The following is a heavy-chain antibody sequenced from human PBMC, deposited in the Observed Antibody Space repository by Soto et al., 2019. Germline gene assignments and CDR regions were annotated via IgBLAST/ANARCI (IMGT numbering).Heavy chain of an antibody. D-gene: IGHD2-2*01. J-gene: IGHJ4*02. V-gene: IGHV3-64*01. Sequence: VQLVESGGGLVQPGGSLRLSCAASGFTFSNYYMHWVRQAPGRGLEYVSTINSDGGSTYYANSLKGRFTISRDNSKNTLYLQMGSLRAEDMAVYYCARGLFTWSDSTTCYAYWGQGTLVTVSS. CDR3: ARGLFTWSDSTTCYAY. CDR1: GFTFSNYY. CDR2: INSDGGST.